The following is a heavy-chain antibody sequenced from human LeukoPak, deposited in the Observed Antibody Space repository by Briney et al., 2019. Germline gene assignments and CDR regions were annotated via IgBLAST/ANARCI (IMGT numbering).Heavy chain of an antibody. V-gene: IGHV1-69*04. J-gene: IGHJ4*02. CDR2: IIPILGIA. Sequence: ASVKVSCKASGGTFSSYAISWVRQAPGQGLEWMGRIIPILGIANYAQKFQGRVTITADKSTSTAYMELSSLRSEDTAVYYCARDLSSGYLDYWGQGTLVTVSS. D-gene: IGHD3-22*01. CDR1: GGTFSSYA. CDR3: ARDLSSGYLDY.